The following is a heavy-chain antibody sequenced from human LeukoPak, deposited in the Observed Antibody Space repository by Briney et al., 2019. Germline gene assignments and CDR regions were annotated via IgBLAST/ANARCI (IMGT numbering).Heavy chain of an antibody. CDR2: INPNSGGT. CDR3: ARGIRVRSSDAYDT. V-gene: IGHV1-2*02. D-gene: IGHD2-21*01. J-gene: IGHJ3*02. CDR1: GYTFTSYY. Sequence: ASVKVSCKASGYTFTSYYMHWVRQAPGQGLEWMGWINPNSGGTNYAQKFLGRGTMTRDTSISTAYMELSRLRSDDTAVYYCARGIRVRSSDAYDTWGQGTMVTVSS.